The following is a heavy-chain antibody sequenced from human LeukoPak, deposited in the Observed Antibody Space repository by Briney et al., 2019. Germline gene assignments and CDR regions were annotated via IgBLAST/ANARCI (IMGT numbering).Heavy chain of an antibody. V-gene: IGHV4-4*02. CDR3: ARLTVVGATTNFDY. CDR1: GGSISSSNW. CDR2: IYHSGST. D-gene: IGHD1-26*01. Sequence: PSGTLSLTCAVSGGSISSSNWWSWVRQPPGKGLEWIGEIYHSGSTNYNPSLESRVTISVDKSKNQFSLKLSSVTAADTAVYYCARLTVVGATTNFDYWGQGTLVTVSS. J-gene: IGHJ4*02.